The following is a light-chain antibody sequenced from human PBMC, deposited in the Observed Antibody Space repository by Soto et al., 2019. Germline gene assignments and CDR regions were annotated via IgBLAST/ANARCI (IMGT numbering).Light chain of an antibody. CDR1: QSVSTY. V-gene: IGKV3-11*01. CDR3: QQRSTV. Sequence: EIVLTQSPATLSLSPGERATLSCRASQSVSTYLAWYQQKPGQAPRLLIYDASNRATGIPARFSGSGSGTDFTLPNSSLDPEDFAVYYSQQRSTVFGPGTKVDMK. CDR2: DAS. J-gene: IGKJ3*01.